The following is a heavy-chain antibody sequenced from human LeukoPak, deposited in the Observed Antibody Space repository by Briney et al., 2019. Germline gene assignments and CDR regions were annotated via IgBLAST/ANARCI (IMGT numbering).Heavy chain of an antibody. CDR2: IDLSGTT. J-gene: IGHJ3*01. V-gene: IGHV4-34*01. Sequence: SETLSLTCSVSGGSFSGYYWTWLRQPPGKGLEWIGEIDLSGTTNYNPSLMSRVTISVDTSKNQFSLKLSSVTAADTAVYYCARSPIVVVPAAITDWGQGTMVTVSS. D-gene: IGHD2-2*01. CDR1: GGSFSGYY. CDR3: ARSPIVVVPAAITD.